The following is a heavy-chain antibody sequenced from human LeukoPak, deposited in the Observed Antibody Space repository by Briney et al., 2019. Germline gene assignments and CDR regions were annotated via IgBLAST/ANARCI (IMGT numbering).Heavy chain of an antibody. CDR2: IDWDDDK. CDR1: GFSLTTSGMC. CDR3: ARLRRYSSSSRVIDY. J-gene: IGHJ4*02. D-gene: IGHD6-6*01. Sequence: SGPTLVNPTQTLTLTCTFSGFSLTTSGMCVSWIRQPPGKALEWLARIDWDDDKHYNTSLKTRITVSKDTSKNQVVLTMTNMDPVDTATFYCARLRRYSSSSRVIDYWGQGTLVTVSS. V-gene: IGHV2-70*11.